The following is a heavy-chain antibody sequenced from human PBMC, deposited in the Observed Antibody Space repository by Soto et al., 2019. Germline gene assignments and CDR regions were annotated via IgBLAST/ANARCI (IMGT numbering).Heavy chain of an antibody. J-gene: IGHJ4*02. D-gene: IGHD3-22*01. Sequence: PSETLSLTCTVSGGSISPYYWSWIRQTPGKGLEWIAYIYYSGSTNYNPSLKSRVTISVDTSKNQCFLKLSSVTAADTAVYYCARASYFSDSFGYFLDSWGQGTLVTVSS. CDR1: GGSISPYY. V-gene: IGHV4-59*01. CDR2: IYYSGST. CDR3: ARASYFSDSFGYFLDS.